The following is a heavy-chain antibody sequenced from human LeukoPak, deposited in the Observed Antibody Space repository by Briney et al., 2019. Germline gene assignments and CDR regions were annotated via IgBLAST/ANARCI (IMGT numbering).Heavy chain of an antibody. D-gene: IGHD2-21*02. CDR2: INHSGST. CDR3: ARGSGSSIRGVTIPPHFDY. J-gene: IGHJ4*02. V-gene: IGHV4-34*01. Sequence: PSETLSLTCAVYGGSFSGYYWSWIRQPPGKGLEWIGEINHSGSTNYNPSLKSRVTISVDTSKNQFSLKLSSVTAADTAVYYCARGSGSSIRGVTIPPHFDYWGQGTLVTVSS. CDR1: GGSFSGYY.